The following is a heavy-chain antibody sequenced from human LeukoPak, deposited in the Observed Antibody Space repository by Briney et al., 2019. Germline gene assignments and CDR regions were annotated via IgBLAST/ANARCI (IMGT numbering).Heavy chain of an antibody. D-gene: IGHD3-22*01. CDR3: ARGGYYDSSGSFDP. CDR1: GYTFARYY. V-gene: IGHV1-46*01. J-gene: IGHJ5*02. Sequence: GASVTVSFKASGYTFARYYIHWVRQAPGQGLEWMGIINPSGGSTRYAQKFQGRVTMTRDTSTSTVYMELSSLRSDDTAVYYCARGGYYDSSGSFDPWGQGTLVTVSS. CDR2: INPSGGST.